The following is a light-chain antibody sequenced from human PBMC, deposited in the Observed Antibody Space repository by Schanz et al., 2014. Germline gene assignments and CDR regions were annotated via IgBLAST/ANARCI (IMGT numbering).Light chain of an antibody. CDR1: QSISSSY. V-gene: IGKV3-20*01. CDR3: QHYSLSPL. Sequence: EIVLTQSPGTLSLPPGERATLSCRASQSISSSYLAWYQQKPGQAPRLLIYGASSRATGIPDRFSGSGSGTDFTLTISRLEPEDFAVYYCQHYSLSPLFGQGTKVDI. CDR2: GAS. J-gene: IGKJ1*01.